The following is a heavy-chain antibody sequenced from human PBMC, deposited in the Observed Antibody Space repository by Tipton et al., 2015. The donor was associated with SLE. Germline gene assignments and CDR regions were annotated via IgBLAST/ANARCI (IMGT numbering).Heavy chain of an antibody. CDR2: IKSKTDGGTT. V-gene: IGHV3-15*01. J-gene: IGHJ4*02. CDR3: TTDPTVTTFLFFDY. CDR1: GGSFSGYY. D-gene: IGHD4-17*01. Sequence: LTCAVYGGSFSGYYWSWVRQAPGKGLEWVGRIKSKTDGGTTDYAAPVKGRFTISRDDSKNTLYLQMNSLKTEDTAVYYCTTDPTVTTFLFFDYWGQGTLVTVSS.